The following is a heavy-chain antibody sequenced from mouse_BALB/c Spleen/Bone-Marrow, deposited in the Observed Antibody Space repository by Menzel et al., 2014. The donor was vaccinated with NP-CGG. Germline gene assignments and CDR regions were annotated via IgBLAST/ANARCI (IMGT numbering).Heavy chain of an antibody. CDR2: IWGGGST. J-gene: IGHJ2*01. CDR1: GFSLTSYG. D-gene: IGHD2-1*01. V-gene: IGHV2-5-1*01. Sequence: VQGVESGPSLVQPSQSLSITCTVSGFSLTSYGVHWVRQSPGKGLEWLGVIWGGGSTDYNAAFMSRLSITKDNSKSQVFFEMNSLQADDTAIYYCAKRGNYGYFDYWGQGTTLTVSS. CDR3: AKRGNYGYFDY.